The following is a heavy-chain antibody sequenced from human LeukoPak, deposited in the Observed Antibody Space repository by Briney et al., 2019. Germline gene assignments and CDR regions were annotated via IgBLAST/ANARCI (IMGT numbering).Heavy chain of an antibody. CDR2: IYSGGST. J-gene: IGHJ6*02. CDR1: GFTVSSNY. Sequence: GGSLRLSCAASGFTVSSNYMSWVRQAPGKGLEWVSVIYSGGSTYYADSVKGRFTISRDNSKNTLYLQMNSLRAEDTAVYYCASPPTDYGDYVSYYYGMDVWGQGTTVTVSS. D-gene: IGHD4-17*01. CDR3: ASPPTDYGDYVSYYYGMDV. V-gene: IGHV3-66*01.